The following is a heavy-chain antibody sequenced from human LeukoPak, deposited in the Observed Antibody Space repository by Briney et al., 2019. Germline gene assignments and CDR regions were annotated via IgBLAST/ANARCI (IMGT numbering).Heavy chain of an antibody. V-gene: IGHV4-39*01. CDR2: IYYSGST. CDR1: GGSISSSSYY. CDR3: ASRNYYDSSGYSRVDY. D-gene: IGHD3-22*01. J-gene: IGHJ4*02. Sequence: SETLSLTCTVSGGSISSSSYYWGWIRQPPEKGLEWIGSIYYSGSTYYNPSLKSRVTISVDTSKNQFSLKLSSVTAADTAVYYCASRNYYDSSGYSRVDYWGQGTLVTVSS.